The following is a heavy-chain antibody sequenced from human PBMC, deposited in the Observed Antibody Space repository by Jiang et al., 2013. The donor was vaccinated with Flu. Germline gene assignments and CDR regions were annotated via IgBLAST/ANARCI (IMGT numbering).Heavy chain of an antibody. CDR1: GDSVSSNSAC. CDR3: ARYTSSWFLDY. Sequence: SLTCAISGDSVSSNSACWNWIRQSPSRGLEWLGRTYYRSKWYSDYAFSVRSRISINPDTSNNQFSLQLNSVTPEDTAVYYCARYTSSWFLDYWGQGTLVTVSS. CDR2: TYYRSKWYS. V-gene: IGHV6-1*01. J-gene: IGHJ4*02. D-gene: IGHD6-13*01.